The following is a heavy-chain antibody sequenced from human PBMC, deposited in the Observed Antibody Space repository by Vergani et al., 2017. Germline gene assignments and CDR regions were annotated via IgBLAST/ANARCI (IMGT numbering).Heavy chain of an antibody. CDR3: GRRSDNYN. CDR2: IKNTGDST. V-gene: IGHV3-23*01. Sequence: EVQLLQSEGAVVQPGGSLRLSCVASGFTFSSHAMSWVRQGQGQGLEWVSSIKNTGDSTHYADSVKGRFTISRDNSKNTLYLQMNSLRVEDTAVYYCGRRSDNYNWGQETLVTVSS. CDR1: GFTFSSHA. D-gene: IGHD5-24*01. J-gene: IGHJ4*02.